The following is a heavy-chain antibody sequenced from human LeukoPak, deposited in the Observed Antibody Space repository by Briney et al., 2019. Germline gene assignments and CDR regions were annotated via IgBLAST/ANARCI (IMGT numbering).Heavy chain of an antibody. D-gene: IGHD2-8*02. CDR3: ATWSIATSSFDY. Sequence: SETLSLTCAVYGGSVSGYYWSWIRQPPGKGLEWIGYIYYSGSTNYNPSLKSRVTISLDTSKNQFSLKLSSVTAADTAAYYCATWSIATSSFDYWGRGTLVTVSS. J-gene: IGHJ4*02. V-gene: IGHV4-59*02. CDR2: IYYSGST. CDR1: GGSVSGYY.